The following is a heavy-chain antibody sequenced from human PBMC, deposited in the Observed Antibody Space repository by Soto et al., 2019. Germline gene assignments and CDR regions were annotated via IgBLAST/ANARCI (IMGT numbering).Heavy chain of an antibody. J-gene: IGHJ6*02. Sequence: GGSLRLSCAASGFTFSSYTMNWVRQAPGKGLEWVSIIGSTSSYIYYADSVKGRFTISRDNAKNSLYLQMNSLRDEDTAVYYCARDGRSDYYVMDVWGPGTTVTVSS. V-gene: IGHV3-21*01. D-gene: IGHD1-26*01. CDR1: GFTFSSYT. CDR3: ARDGRSDYYVMDV. CDR2: IGSTSSYI.